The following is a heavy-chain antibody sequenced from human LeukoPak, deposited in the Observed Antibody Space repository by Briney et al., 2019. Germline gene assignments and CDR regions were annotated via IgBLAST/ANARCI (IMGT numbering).Heavy chain of an antibody. J-gene: IGHJ4*02. V-gene: IGHV3-21*01. D-gene: IGHD3-22*01. CDR2: ISSSSSYI. Sequence: GGSLRLSCAASGFTFSSYGMNWVRQAPGKGLEWVSSISSSSSYIYYADSVKGRFTISRDNAKNSLYLQMNSLRAEDTAVYYCAREGYYYDSSFDYWGQGTLVTVSS. CDR3: AREGYYYDSSFDY. CDR1: GFTFSSYG.